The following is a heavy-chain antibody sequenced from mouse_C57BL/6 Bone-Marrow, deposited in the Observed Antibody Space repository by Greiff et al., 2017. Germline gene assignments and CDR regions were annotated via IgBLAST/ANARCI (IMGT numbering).Heavy chain of an antibody. D-gene: IGHD2-3*01. CDR1: GYTFTSYT. CDR3: ARRRWLLRVYAMDY. CDR2: INPSSGYT. Sequence: VQLQQSGAELARPGASVKMSCKASGYTFTSYTMHWVKQRPGQGLEWIGYINPSSGYTTYNQKFKDKATLTADKSASTAYMQLSSLTSEDSAVYYGARRRWLLRVYAMDYWGQGTSVTVSS. V-gene: IGHV1-4*01. J-gene: IGHJ4*01.